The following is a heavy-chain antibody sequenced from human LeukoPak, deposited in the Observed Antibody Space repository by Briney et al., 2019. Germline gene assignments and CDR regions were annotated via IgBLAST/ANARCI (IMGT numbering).Heavy chain of an antibody. Sequence: GRSLRLSCAASGFTFSSYAMHWVRQAPGKGLEWVAVISYDGSNKYYADSVKGRFTISRDNSKNTLYLQVNSLRAEDTAVYYCARDSQYYYGSGGDLDYWGQGTLVTVSS. CDR2: ISYDGSNK. CDR1: GFTFSSYA. CDR3: ARDSQYYYGSGGDLDY. D-gene: IGHD3-10*01. J-gene: IGHJ4*02. V-gene: IGHV3-30*04.